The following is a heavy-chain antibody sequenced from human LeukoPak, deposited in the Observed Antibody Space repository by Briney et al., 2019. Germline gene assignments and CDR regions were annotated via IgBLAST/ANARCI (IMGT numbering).Heavy chain of an antibody. V-gene: IGHV1-69*05. CDR3: ARGKYYDFWSGYSY. CDR2: IIPIFGTA. D-gene: IGHD3-3*01. CDR1: GGTFSSYA. J-gene: IGHJ4*02. Sequence: SVKVSCKASGGTFSSYAISWVRQAPGQGLEWMGRIIPIFGTANYAQKFQGRVTITTDESTSTAYKELSSLRSEDTAVYYCARGKYYDFWSGYSYWGQGTLVTVSS.